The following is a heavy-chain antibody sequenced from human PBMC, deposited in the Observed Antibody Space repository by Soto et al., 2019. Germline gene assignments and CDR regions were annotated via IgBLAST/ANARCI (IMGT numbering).Heavy chain of an antibody. V-gene: IGHV3-53*01. CDR1: GFTVSSNY. CDR2: IYSGGST. Sequence: PGGSLRLSCAASGFTVSSNYMSWVRQAPGKGLEWVSVIYSGGSTYYADSVKGRFTISRDNSKNTLYLQMNSLRAEDTAVYYCAGDPYSSGSNWFDPWGQGTLVTVSS. J-gene: IGHJ5*02. D-gene: IGHD6-19*01. CDR3: AGDPYSSGSNWFDP.